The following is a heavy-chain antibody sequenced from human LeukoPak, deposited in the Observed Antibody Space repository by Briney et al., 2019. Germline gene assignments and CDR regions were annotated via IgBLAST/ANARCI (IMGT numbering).Heavy chain of an antibody. CDR1: GGTFSSYA. CDR3: ARSIAVAGTPFDY. V-gene: IGHV1-69*04. D-gene: IGHD6-19*01. J-gene: IGHJ4*02. CDR2: IIPILGIA. Sequence: GASVKVSCKASGGTFSSYAISWVRQAPGQGLEWMGRIIPILGIANYAQKFQGRVTITADKSTSTAYMELSSLTSEDTAVYYCARSIAVAGTPFDYWGQGTLVTVSS.